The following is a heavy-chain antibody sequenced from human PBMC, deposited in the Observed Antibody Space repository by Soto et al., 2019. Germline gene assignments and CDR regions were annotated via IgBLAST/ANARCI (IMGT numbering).Heavy chain of an antibody. CDR2: IYYSGST. CDR1: GGSISSGDYY. J-gene: IGHJ4*02. Sequence: QVQLQESGPGLVKPSQTLSLTCTVSGGSISSGDYYWSWIRQPPGKGLEWIGYIYYSGSTYYNPSLKSRVTISVDTAKNQFSLKLSSVTAADTAVYYCARCSGGRYYYDSSGYYEAWGQGTLVTVSS. V-gene: IGHV4-30-4*01. D-gene: IGHD3-22*01. CDR3: ARCSGGRYYYDSSGYYEA.